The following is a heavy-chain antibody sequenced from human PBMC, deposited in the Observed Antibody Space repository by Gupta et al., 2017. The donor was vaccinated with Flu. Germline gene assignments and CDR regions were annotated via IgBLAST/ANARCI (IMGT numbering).Heavy chain of an antibody. CDR1: GFTVSNNY. J-gene: IGHJ4*02. D-gene: IGHD6-13*01. CDR3: ARRGLPEPGMGLVY. V-gene: IGHV3-66*02. Sequence: EVQLVESGGGLVKPGGCLRLSCEASGFTVSNNYMTWVRQAPGKGLEWVSLIYSGGGTHYADSVKGRFTISRDNSKNTLYLQMNSLRVEDTAIYYCARRGLPEPGMGLVYWGQGTLVTVSS. CDR2: IYSGGGT.